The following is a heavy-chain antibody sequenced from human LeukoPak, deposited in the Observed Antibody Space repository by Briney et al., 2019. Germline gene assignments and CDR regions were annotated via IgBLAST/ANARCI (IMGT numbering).Heavy chain of an antibody. J-gene: IGHJ4*02. CDR2: ISGSGGST. D-gene: IGHD6-13*01. CDR3: ARGYSSTLYYDY. CDR1: GFTFSSYA. V-gene: IGHV3-23*01. Sequence: PGGSLRLSCAASGFTFSSYAMSWVRQAPGKGLEWVSAISGSGGSTYYADSVKGRFTISRDNSKNTLYLQMNSLRAEDTAVYYCARGYSSTLYYDYWGQGTLVTVSS.